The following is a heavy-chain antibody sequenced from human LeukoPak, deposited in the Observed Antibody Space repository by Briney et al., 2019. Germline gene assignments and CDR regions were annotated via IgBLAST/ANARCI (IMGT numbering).Heavy chain of an antibody. V-gene: IGHV3-23*01. D-gene: IGHD7-27*01. CDR2: IFAVAAST. Sequence: AGGCLRLSCADSGFTFSTYSTNWVRQAPGKGLEWVSSIFAVAASTYYADSVKGAFTTSGETTKNTLSLQMNSLRADETAVYYCARDGEPRYWGSGYYYGMDVWVQGNTVTV. CDR1: GFTFSTYS. CDR3: ARDGEPRYWGSGYYYGMDV. J-gene: IGHJ6*02.